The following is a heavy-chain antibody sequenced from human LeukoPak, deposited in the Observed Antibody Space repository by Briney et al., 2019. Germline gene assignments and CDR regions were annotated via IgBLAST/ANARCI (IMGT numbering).Heavy chain of an antibody. V-gene: IGHV3-23*01. Sequence: TGGSLRLSCAASGFTVSSNYMSWVRQSPGKGLEWVSTISGRGDNTYYADSVKGRFTNFRDSSKLYLQMNSLRAEDTAVYYCARSFYYSDSSDFHYVFGYWGQGTLVTVSS. CDR1: GFTVSSNY. J-gene: IGHJ4*02. CDR2: ISGRGDNT. D-gene: IGHD3-22*01. CDR3: ARSFYYSDSSDFHYVFGY.